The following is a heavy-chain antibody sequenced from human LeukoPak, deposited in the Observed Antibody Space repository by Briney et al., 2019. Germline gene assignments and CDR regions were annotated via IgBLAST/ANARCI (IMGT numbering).Heavy chain of an antibody. J-gene: IGHJ4*02. CDR1: GYTFTSYY. D-gene: IGHD3-3*01. Sequence: ASVKVSCKASGYTFTSYYMRWVRQAPGQGLEWMGVINPSGGSTTYAQKFQGRVTVTRDTSTRTVYMELSSLRSEDTAVYYCARGTYYDFWSGYWGSSTIDYWGQGTLVTVSS. CDR3: ARGTYYDFWSGYWGSSTIDY. V-gene: IGHV1-46*03. CDR2: INPSGGST.